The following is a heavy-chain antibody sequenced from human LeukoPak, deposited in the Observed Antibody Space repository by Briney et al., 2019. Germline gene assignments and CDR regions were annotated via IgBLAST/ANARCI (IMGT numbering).Heavy chain of an antibody. D-gene: IGHD3-10*01. CDR2: IFYSGST. J-gene: IGHJ3*02. V-gene: IGHV4-34*12. Sequence: NPSETLSLTCAVYGGSFSGYYWGWVRQPPGKALEWIGTIFYSGSTYYSPSLKSRVTISLDTSRNQFSLKRNSVTAADTAVYYCAKSNGYGLIDIWGQGTMVTVSS. CDR3: AKSNGYGLIDI. CDR1: GGSFSGYY.